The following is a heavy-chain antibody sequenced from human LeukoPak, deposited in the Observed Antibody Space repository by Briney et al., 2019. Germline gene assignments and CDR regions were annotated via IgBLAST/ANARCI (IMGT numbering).Heavy chain of an antibody. Sequence: GGSLRLSCAASGFTVSSNYMSWVRQAPGKGLEWVAVISYDGSNKYYADSVKGRFTISRDNSKNTLYLQMNSLRAEDTAVYYCARDQSDYYDRSGFDYWGQGTLVTVSS. CDR2: ISYDGSNK. CDR1: GFTVSSNY. D-gene: IGHD3-22*01. J-gene: IGHJ4*02. CDR3: ARDQSDYYDRSGFDY. V-gene: IGHV3-30-3*01.